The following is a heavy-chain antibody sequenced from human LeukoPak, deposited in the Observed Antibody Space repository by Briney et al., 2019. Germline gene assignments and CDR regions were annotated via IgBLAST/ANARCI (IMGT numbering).Heavy chain of an antibody. CDR3: ARGPENYYYMDV. V-gene: IGHV1-2*02. D-gene: IGHD1-14*01. CDR1: GYTFTDYY. Sequence: ASVKVSCRASGYTFTDYYMHWVRQAPGQGLEWMGWINPNSGNTHYAQKFQGRVTMTRDTPISTAYMELSTLRSDDTALYYCARGPENYYYMDVWGEGTTVTVS. J-gene: IGHJ6*03. CDR2: INPNSGNT.